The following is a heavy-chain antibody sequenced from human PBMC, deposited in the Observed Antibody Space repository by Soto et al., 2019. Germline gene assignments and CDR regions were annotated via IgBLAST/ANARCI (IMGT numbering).Heavy chain of an antibody. CDR3: TRDRGYQTFDY. CDR1: GFTFDFYW. CDR2: IKVDGSEK. J-gene: IGHJ4*02. Sequence: EVQLAESGGGLVLPGGSLRLSCVASGFTFDFYWMTWVRQTPGKELERVANIKVDGSEKYYMDSVKGRFNIYRDNARKSVYLQMNSLRVEDTAVYYCTRDRGYQTFDYWGQGTVVTVSS. V-gene: IGHV3-7*05. D-gene: IGHD3-10*01.